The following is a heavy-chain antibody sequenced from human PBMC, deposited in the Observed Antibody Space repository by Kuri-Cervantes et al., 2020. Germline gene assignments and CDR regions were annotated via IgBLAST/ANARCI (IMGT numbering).Heavy chain of an antibody. CDR2: IWYDGSNK. CDR1: GFTFSSYG. Sequence: GESLKISCAAPGFTFSSYGMHWVRQAPGKGLEWVAVIWYDGSNKYYADSVKGRFTISRDNSKNTLYLQMNSLRAEDTAVYYCARSTSGYDDDAFDIWGQGTMVTVSS. D-gene: IGHD5-12*01. V-gene: IGHV3-33*08. CDR3: ARSTSGYDDDAFDI. J-gene: IGHJ3*02.